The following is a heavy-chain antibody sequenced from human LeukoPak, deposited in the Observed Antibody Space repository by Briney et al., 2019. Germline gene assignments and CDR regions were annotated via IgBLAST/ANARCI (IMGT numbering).Heavy chain of an antibody. D-gene: IGHD6-19*01. J-gene: IGHJ3*02. CDR3: ARHYIAVGAFDI. V-gene: IGHV4-38-2*02. CDR2: IYHSGST. CDR1: GYSISSGYY. Sequence: PSETLSLTCTVSGYSISSGYYWGWIRQPPGKGLEWIGSIYHSGSTYYNPSLKSRVTISVDTSKNQFSLKLSSVTAADTAVYYCARHYIAVGAFDIWGQGTMVTVSS.